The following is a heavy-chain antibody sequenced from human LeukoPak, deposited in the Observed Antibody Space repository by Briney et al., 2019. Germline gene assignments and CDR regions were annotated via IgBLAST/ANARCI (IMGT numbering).Heavy chain of an antibody. J-gene: IGHJ3*02. V-gene: IGHV3-33*01. CDR1: GFSFSSHG. CDR2: IWYDGTNK. Sequence: GGSLRLSCAASGFSFSSHGIHWVRQAPGKGLEWVAVIWYDGTNKYYADSVKGRLTISRDNSKKTVYLQMNSLRAEDTAVYYCARDKNDAFDIWGQGTMVTVSS. CDR3: ARDKNDAFDI.